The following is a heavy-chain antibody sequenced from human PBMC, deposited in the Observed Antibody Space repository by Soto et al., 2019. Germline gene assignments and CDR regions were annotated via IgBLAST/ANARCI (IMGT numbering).Heavy chain of an antibody. CDR2: ISAYNGNT. J-gene: IGHJ6*03. CDR1: GYTFTSYG. Sequence: ASVKVSCKASGYTFTSYGISWVRQAPGQGLEWMGWISAYNGNTNYAQKLQGRVTMTTDTSTSTAYMELRSLRSDDTAVYYCVRELREFDWLLSDYYLDVWGKGTTVTVYS. V-gene: IGHV1-18*01. D-gene: IGHD3-9*01. CDR3: VRELREFDWLLSDYYLDV.